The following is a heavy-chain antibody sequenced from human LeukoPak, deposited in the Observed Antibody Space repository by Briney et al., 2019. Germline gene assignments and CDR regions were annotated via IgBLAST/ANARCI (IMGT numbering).Heavy chain of an antibody. D-gene: IGHD3-3*01. Sequence: PSETLSLTCTVSGGSISSSSYYWGWIRQPPGKGLEWIGSIYYSGSTYYNPSLKSRVTISVDTSKNQFSLKLSSVTAADTAVYYCARVELITIFGVGMSEDNWFDPWGQGALVTVSS. CDR1: GGSISSSSYY. CDR2: IYYSGST. V-gene: IGHV4-39*07. J-gene: IGHJ5*02. CDR3: ARVELITIFGVGMSEDNWFDP.